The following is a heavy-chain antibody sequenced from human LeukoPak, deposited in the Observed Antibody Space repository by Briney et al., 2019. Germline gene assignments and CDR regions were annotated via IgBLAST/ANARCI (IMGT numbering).Heavy chain of an antibody. D-gene: IGHD3-22*01. CDR2: IYYSGST. V-gene: IGHV4-59*01. Sequence: SETLSLTCTVSGGSISSYYWSWIRQPPGKGLEWVGYIYYSGSTNYNPSLKSRVTISVDTSKNQFSLKLSSVTAADTAVYYCARDYYYYDSSGYYYLDAFDIWGQGTMVTVSS. CDR1: GGSISSYY. CDR3: ARDYYYYDSSGYYYLDAFDI. J-gene: IGHJ3*02.